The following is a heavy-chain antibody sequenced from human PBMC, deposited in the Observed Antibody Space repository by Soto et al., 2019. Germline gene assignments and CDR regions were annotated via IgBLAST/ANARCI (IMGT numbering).Heavy chain of an antibody. V-gene: IGHV1-69*01. Sequence: VQLAQSGAEVRKPGSSVKVSCGASGGSFSDFAFSWVRQAPGQGLEWMGGIIPMFAASKYAQRFQDRVTITADESTNTVYLALSSLTSDDTATYYCARGGIVAVPAALSSYHDYTNYRFDSWGQGTLVTVSS. CDR1: GGSFSDFA. CDR2: IIPMFAAS. CDR3: ARGGIVAVPAALSSYHDYTNYRFDS. J-gene: IGHJ4*02. D-gene: IGHD2-15*01.